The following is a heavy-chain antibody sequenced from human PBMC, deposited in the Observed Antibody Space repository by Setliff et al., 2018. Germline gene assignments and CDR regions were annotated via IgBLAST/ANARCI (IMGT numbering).Heavy chain of an antibody. D-gene: IGHD3-3*01. J-gene: IGHJ6*03. CDR2: IYTSWST. Sequence: PSETLSLTCTVSGDSISSRRNYWGWFRQPAGKELEWIGQIYTSWSTNYNPSLKSGVTISLDTSKNQFSLSLTSVTAEDTAVYYCARMSGFQYIDVWDKGTTVTVSS. CDR1: GDSISSRRNY. V-gene: IGHV4-61*09. CDR3: ARMSGFQYIDV.